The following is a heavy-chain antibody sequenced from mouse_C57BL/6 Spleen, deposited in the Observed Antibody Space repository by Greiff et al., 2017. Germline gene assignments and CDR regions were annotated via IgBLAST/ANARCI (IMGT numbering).Heavy chain of an antibody. J-gene: IGHJ1*03. CDR3: ARDHANWDWYFDV. CDR2: ISDGGSYT. CDR1: GFTFSSYA. D-gene: IGHD4-1*01. Sequence: EVHLVESGGGLVKPGGSLKLSCAASGFTFSSYAMSWVRQTPEKRLEWVATISDGGSYTYYPDNVKGRFTISRDNAKNNLYLQMSHLKSEDTAMYYCARDHANWDWYFDVWGTGTTGTVSS. V-gene: IGHV5-4*01.